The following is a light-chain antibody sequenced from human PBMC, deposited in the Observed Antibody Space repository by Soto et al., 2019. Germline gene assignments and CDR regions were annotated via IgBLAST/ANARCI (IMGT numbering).Light chain of an antibody. Sequence: SALTQPASVSGSPGQSITISCTGTSDDNINYNFVSWYQLHPGKAPTLMIYEVSNRPSGVSGRFSGSKSGNTASLTISGLRAEDEGDYYCSTSTTTNTLFVFGTGTKVTVL. J-gene: IGLJ1*01. V-gene: IGLV2-14*01. CDR3: STSTTTNTLFV. CDR1: SDDNINYNF. CDR2: EVS.